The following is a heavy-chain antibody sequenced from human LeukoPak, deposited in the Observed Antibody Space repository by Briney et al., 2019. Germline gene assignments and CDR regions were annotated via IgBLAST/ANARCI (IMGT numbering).Heavy chain of an antibody. Sequence: QPGGALRLSCGASGFTFRSYAMSWVRQAPRKGLGWVSAISGSGGSTYYADSVKGRFTISRDNSKNTLYLQMNSLRAEDTAVYYCAKVPSRNWDWGNIFDYWGQGTLVTVSS. CDR2: ISGSGGST. CDR1: GFTFRSYA. CDR3: AKVPSRNWDWGNIFDY. D-gene: IGHD1-7*01. J-gene: IGHJ4*02. V-gene: IGHV3-23*01.